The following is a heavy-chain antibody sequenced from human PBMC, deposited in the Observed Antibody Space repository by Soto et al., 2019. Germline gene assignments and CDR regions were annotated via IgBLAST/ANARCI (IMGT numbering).Heavy chain of an antibody. CDR1: GFTFSSYS. CDR3: AKAETHTVVTQRRAFDI. CDR2: ISSSSSYI. Sequence: GGSLRLSCAASGFTFSSYSMNWVRQAPGKGLEWVSSISSSSSYIYYADSVKGRFTISRDNAKNSLYLQMNSLRAEDTALYYCAKAETHTVVTQRRAFDIWGQGTMVTVSS. D-gene: IGHD2-15*01. V-gene: IGHV3-21*04. J-gene: IGHJ3*02.